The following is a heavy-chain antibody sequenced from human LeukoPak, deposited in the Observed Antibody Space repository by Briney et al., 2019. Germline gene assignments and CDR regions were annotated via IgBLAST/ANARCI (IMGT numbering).Heavy chain of an antibody. V-gene: IGHV4-30-4*01. J-gene: IGHJ3*02. CDR1: GDSISSGNYD. CDR3: ARDGNAMVRGYAFEI. Sequence: SQTLSLTCSVSGDSISSGNYDWSWIRQPPGKGLEWIGYIYSSGSTYYNPSLKSRVTISVDTSKTQFSLKLSSVTAADTAVYYCARDGNAMVRGYAFEIWGQGTMVTVPS. CDR2: IYSSGST. D-gene: IGHD3-10*01.